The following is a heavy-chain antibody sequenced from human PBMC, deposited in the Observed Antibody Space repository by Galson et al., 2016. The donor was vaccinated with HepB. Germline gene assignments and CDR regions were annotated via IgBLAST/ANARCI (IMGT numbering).Heavy chain of an antibody. CDR3: RTNDY. CDR1: RFTFDSYS. J-gene: IGHJ4*02. CDR2: INTESTCI. V-gene: IGHV3-21*04. D-gene: IGHD2-2*01. Sequence: SLRLSCAASRFTFDSYSMNWVRQAPGKGLEWVSSINTESTCINYADSVKGRFTISRDNAKNSLYLQMNSLRAEDTAVYYCRTNDYWGQGTLVTVSS.